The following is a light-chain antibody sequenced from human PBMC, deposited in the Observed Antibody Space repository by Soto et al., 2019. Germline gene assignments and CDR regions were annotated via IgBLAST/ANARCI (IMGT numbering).Light chain of an antibody. V-gene: IGKV3-20*01. Sequence: EIVLTQSPGILSLSPGERAALSCRASQSVSNDFLAWYQQKPGQAPRLLIYGASTRATDVPDRFSGSGSGTDFTLTISRLEPEDFAVYYCQQYGSSRTWTFGQGTKVDIK. CDR3: QQYGSSRTWT. J-gene: IGKJ1*01. CDR2: GAS. CDR1: QSVSNDF.